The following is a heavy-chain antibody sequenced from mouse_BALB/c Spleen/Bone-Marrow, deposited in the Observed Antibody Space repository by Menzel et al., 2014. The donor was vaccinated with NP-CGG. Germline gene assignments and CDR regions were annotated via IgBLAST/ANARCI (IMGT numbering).Heavy chain of an antibody. V-gene: IGHV6-6*02. CDR1: GFTFSNYW. Sequence: EVQLQQSGGGLVQTGGSMKLSCAASGFTFSNYWMNWVRQSPEKGLEWVAEIRLKSNNYATHYAESVKGRFTISRDDSKSSVYLQMNNLRAEDSGIYYCTRRGRGYAMVYWCQGTSVTVPS. CDR2: IRLKSNNYAT. J-gene: IGHJ4*01. CDR3: TRRGRGYAMVY.